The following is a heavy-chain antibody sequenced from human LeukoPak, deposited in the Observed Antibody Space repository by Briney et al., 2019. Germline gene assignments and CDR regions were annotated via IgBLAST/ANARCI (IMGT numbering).Heavy chain of an antibody. V-gene: IGHV3-23*01. CDR2: ISGGGGGT. J-gene: IGHJ3*02. Sequence: GGSLRLSCAASGFIFGTYAMSWVRQAPGMGLEWVSAISGGGGGTYYADSVKGRFTISRDNSKNTLYLQMNSLRVEDTAVYYCAKGGYSYGARDAFDIWGQGTMVTVSS. CDR3: AKGGYSYGARDAFDI. CDR1: GFIFGTYA. D-gene: IGHD5-18*01.